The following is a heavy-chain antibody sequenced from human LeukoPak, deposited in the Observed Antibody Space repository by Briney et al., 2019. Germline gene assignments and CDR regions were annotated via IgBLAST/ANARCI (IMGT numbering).Heavy chain of an antibody. CDR2: IYYSGST. V-gene: IGHV4-39*01. J-gene: IGHJ5*02. CDR1: GFTFSSYG. Sequence: GSLRLSCAASGFTFSSYGMSWVRQAPGKGLEWIGSIYYSGSTNYNLSLKSRVTISVDTSKNQFSLKLSSVPAADTAVYYCARGRRIAAAGSGWFDPWGQGTLVTVSS. CDR3: ARGRRIAAAGSGWFDP. D-gene: IGHD6-13*01.